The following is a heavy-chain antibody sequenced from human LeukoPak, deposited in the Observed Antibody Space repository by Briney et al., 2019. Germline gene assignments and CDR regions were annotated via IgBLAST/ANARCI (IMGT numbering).Heavy chain of an antibody. Sequence: GGSLRLSCAASGFTVITNDMTWVRQAPGKGLEWVSVLYSDGNTKYADSAQGRFIISIDNSKNTLYLEMNSLRPDDTAVYYCARGVEPLAANTLAYWGQGTLVTVSS. CDR1: GFTVITND. D-gene: IGHD1-14*01. V-gene: IGHV3-53*01. CDR3: ARGVEPLAANTLAY. J-gene: IGHJ4*02. CDR2: LYSDGNT.